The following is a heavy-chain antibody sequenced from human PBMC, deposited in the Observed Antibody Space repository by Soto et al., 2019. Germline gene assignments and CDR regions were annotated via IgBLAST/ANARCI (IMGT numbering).Heavy chain of an antibody. CDR2: IDWHDDK. Sequence: SGTTLVKPTETLTLTCSFSGFSLTSTGMCVKWVRQPPGKALEWLAIIDWHDDKYYNTSLKTRLYISRDTSKNQVVLKLTNMDPVDTATNFSGRVHTAGAFYYCGTDVWGQRT. V-gene: IGHV2-70*20. CDR3: GRVHTAGAFYYCGTDV. J-gene: IGHJ6*02. D-gene: IGHD1-26*01. CDR1: GFSLTSTGMC.